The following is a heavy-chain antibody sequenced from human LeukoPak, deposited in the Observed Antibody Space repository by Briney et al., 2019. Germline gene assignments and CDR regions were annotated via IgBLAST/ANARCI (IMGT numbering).Heavy chain of an antibody. CDR2: INHSGST. D-gene: IGHD6-19*01. CDR1: GGSFSGYY. V-gene: IGHV4-34*01. CDR3: ARGQQWLVSFDY. J-gene: IGHJ4*02. Sequence: LETLSLTCAVYGGSFSGYYWSWIRQPPGKGLEWIGEINHSGSTNYNPSLKSRVTISVDTSKNQFSLKLSSVTAADTAVYYCARGQQWLVSFDYWGQGTLVTVSS.